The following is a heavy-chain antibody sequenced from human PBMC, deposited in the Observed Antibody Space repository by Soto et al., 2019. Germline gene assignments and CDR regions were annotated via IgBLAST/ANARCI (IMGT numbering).Heavy chain of an antibody. J-gene: IGHJ6*03. CDR1: GGSFSDYF. CDR2: INHSGIV. V-gene: IGHV4-34*10. Sequence: SETLSLTCVVDGGSFSDYFWTWIRLPPGKGLEWIGEINHSGIVNYNPSLKSRVTMSVDTSKKQFSLKLSSVTAADTAVYYCARERDYYFYMDVWGKGTTVTVSS. CDR3: ARERDYYFYMDV.